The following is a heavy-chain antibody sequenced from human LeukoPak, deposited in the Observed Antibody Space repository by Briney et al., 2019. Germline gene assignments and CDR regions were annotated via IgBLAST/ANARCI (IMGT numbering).Heavy chain of an antibody. CDR1: GFTFSSYG. J-gene: IGHJ4*02. CDR3: ARDPPGYYDILTGYPNQDFDY. V-gene: IGHV3-30*03. CDR2: ISYDGSNK. D-gene: IGHD3-9*01. Sequence: GGSLRLSCAASGFTFSSYGMHWVRQAPGKGLEWVAVISYDGSNKYYADSVKGRFTISRDNSKNTLYLQMNSLRAEDTAVYYCARDPPGYYDILTGYPNQDFDYWGQGTLVTVSS.